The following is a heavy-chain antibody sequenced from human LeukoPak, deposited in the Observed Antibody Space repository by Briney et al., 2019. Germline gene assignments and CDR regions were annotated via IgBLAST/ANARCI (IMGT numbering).Heavy chain of an antibody. CDR3: ARQRDYGDYMAYFDY. J-gene: IGHJ4*02. CDR2: NYPGDSEN. V-gene: IGHV5-51*01. D-gene: IGHD4-17*01. CDR1: GYSFTRYW. Sequence: GESLKISCKGSGYSFTRYWNGLVRPIPGKGLGGMGINYPGDSENRYIPSVEGQVTISAGKSISAPCLQWGGLKALDTAVYYCARQRDYGDYMAYFDYWGQGTLVTVSS.